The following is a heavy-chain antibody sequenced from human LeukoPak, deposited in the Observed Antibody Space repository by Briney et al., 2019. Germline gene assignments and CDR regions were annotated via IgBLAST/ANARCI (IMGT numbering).Heavy chain of an antibody. V-gene: IGHV3-15*01. D-gene: IGHD3-9*01. Sequence: GGSLRLSCAASGFTFSNAWMSWVRQAPGKGLEWVGRIKSKTDGGTTDYAAPVKGRFTISSDDSKNTLYLQMNSLKTEDTAVYYCTTDLYDILTGYLGPTDYYYYYYMDVWGKGTTVTISS. CDR2: IKSKTDGGTT. CDR3: TTDLYDILTGYLGPTDYYYYYYMDV. J-gene: IGHJ6*03. CDR1: GFTFSNAW.